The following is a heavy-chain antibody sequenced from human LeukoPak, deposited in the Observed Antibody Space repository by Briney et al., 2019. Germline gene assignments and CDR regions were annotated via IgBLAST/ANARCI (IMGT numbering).Heavy chain of an antibody. CDR2: LNPNSGDT. CDR1: GYSFTDYF. V-gene: IGHV1-2*02. J-gene: IGHJ4*02. CDR3: ARIPRGYCRSASCFDY. Sequence: ASVKVSCKTSGYSFTDYFIHWVRQAPGQGLEWMGWLNPNSGDTNSAQRFQGRVTMTRDTSISTAYMELSRLTSDDTAVYYSARIPRGYCRSASCFDYWGQGTLVTVSS. D-gene: IGHD2-2*01.